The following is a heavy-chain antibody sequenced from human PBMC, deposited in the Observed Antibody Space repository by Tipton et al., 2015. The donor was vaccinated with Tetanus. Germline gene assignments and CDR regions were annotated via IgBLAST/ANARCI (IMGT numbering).Heavy chain of an antibody. CDR2: VYYSGSA. J-gene: IGHJ4*02. CDR3: ARFSYDSGGFYSYFDY. D-gene: IGHD3-22*01. V-gene: IGHV4-59*01. Sequence: TLSLTCTISGGSISGFYWSWIRQPPGKALEWIGHVYYSGSANYNPSLKSRITISVDTSSDQFSLRLTSVTAADTAIYYCARFSYDSGGFYSYFDYWGRGTLVAVSS. CDR1: GGSISGFY.